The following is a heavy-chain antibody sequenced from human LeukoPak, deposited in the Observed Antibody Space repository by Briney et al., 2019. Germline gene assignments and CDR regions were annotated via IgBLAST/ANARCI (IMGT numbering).Heavy chain of an antibody. D-gene: IGHD5-24*01. V-gene: IGHV1-58*02. Sequence: ASVKVSCKASGSTFTSSAMQWVRQARGQRLEWIGWIVVGSGNTNYAQKFQERVTITRDMSTSTAYMELSSLRSEDTAVYYCAAEGGNGYIYWGQGTLVTVSS. CDR2: IVVGSGNT. J-gene: IGHJ4*02. CDR3: AAEGGNGYIY. CDR1: GSTFTSSA.